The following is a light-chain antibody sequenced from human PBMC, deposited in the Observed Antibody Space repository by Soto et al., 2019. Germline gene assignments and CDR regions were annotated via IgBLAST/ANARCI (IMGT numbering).Light chain of an antibody. Sequence: QSVLTQPRSVSGSPGQSVTISCTGTSSDVGVYNYVPWYQQYPGKAPKIMIYDVSKRPSGVPDRFSGSKSDNTASLTISGLQAEDEADYYCCSYAGSYTFVFGIGTKLTVL. CDR2: DVS. V-gene: IGLV2-11*01. CDR1: SSDVGVYNY. J-gene: IGLJ1*01. CDR3: CSYAGSYTFV.